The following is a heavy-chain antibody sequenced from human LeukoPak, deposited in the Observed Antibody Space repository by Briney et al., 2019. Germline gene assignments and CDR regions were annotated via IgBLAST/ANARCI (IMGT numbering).Heavy chain of an antibody. Sequence: TGGSLRLSCAASGFTFSSYAMSWVRQAPGKGLEWVGEINDYTGDSKYNPSLNSRVSISLEKSKNQLSLELRSVTAADTAVYYCARGRIAKIVVVHSFSYGMDVWGQGTTVTVSS. CDR2: INDYTGDS. CDR3: ARGRIAKIVVVHSFSYGMDV. CDR1: GFTFSSYA. D-gene: IGHD3-22*01. J-gene: IGHJ6*02. V-gene: IGHV4-34*01.